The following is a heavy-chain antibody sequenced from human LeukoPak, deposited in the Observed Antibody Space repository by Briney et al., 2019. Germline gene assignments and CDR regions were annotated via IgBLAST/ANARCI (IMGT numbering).Heavy chain of an antibody. J-gene: IGHJ4*02. CDR2: INHSGST. Sequence: SETLSLTCAVYGGSFSGYYWSWIRQPPGKGLEWIGEINHSGSTNYNPSLKSRVTISVDTSKNQFSLKLSSVTAADTAVYYCAIRGGPVGRVFDYWGQGTLVTVSS. CDR1: GGSFSGYY. CDR3: AIRGGPVGRVFDY. D-gene: IGHD1-26*01. V-gene: IGHV4-34*01.